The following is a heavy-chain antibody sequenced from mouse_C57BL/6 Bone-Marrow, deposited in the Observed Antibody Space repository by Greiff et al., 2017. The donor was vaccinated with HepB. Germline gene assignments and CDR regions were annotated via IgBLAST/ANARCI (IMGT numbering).Heavy chain of an antibody. D-gene: IGHD6-1*01. Sequence: QVQLQQPGAELVRPGSSVKLSCKASGYTFTSYWMDWVKQRPGQGLEWIGNIYPSDSETHYNQKFKDKATLTVDKSSSTAYMQLSSLTSEDSAVYYCARESSAAMDYWGQGTSVTVSS. V-gene: IGHV1-61*01. CDR2: IYPSDSET. J-gene: IGHJ4*01. CDR1: GYTFTSYW. CDR3: ARESSAAMDY.